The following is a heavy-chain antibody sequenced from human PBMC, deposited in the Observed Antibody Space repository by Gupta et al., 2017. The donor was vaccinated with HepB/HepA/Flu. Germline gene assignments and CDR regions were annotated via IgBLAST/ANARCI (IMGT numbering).Heavy chain of an antibody. J-gene: IGHJ4*02. D-gene: IGHD3-3*01. Sequence: QVQLVQSGPEVKKPRASVKVSCEASGYTFTTYGISWVRQAPGQGLEWMGWITTYNGNTKYAQKFQGRVTMTTDTSTNTAYMELRSLRSDDTAVYFCARAYYDVWTGSAQRYYFDYWGQGTLVTVSS. CDR2: ITTYNGNT. CDR3: ARAYYDVWTGSAQRYYFDY. V-gene: IGHV1-18*01. CDR1: GYTFTTYG.